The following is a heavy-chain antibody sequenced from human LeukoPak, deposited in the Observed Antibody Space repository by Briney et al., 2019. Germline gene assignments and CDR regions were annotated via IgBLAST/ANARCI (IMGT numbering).Heavy chain of an antibody. J-gene: IGHJ4*02. CDR2: ISYDGSNE. CDR1: GFTFNSYG. D-gene: IGHD1-26*01. V-gene: IGHV3-30*18. Sequence: GGSLRLSCAASGFTFNSYGMHWVRQAPGKGLEWVAVISYDGSNEYYADSVKGRFTISRDNSKNTLYLQMNGLRAEDTAVYYCAKSEWELLLAASVDYWGQGTLVTVCS. CDR3: AKSEWELLLAASVDY.